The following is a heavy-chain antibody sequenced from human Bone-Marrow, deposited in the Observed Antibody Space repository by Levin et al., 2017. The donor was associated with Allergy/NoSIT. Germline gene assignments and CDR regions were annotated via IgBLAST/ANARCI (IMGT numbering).Heavy chain of an antibody. J-gene: IGHJ4*02. V-gene: IGHV3-43*01. CDR3: EKCLSPRIAVTGNIEY. Sequence: PGGSLRLSCVASGFTFNDYTMHWVRQAPQRGLEWVSLISWDASTTYYADSVRGRFTISRDNTKNALYLQMNSLTTEDTALYYCEKCLSPRIAVTGNIEYWGQGTLVTVSS. CDR2: ISWDASTT. D-gene: IGHD6-19*01. CDR1: GFTFNDYT.